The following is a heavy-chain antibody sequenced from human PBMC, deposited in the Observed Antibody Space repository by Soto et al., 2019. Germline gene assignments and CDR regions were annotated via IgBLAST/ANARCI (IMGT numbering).Heavy chain of an antibody. CDR1: GYTFTSYY. D-gene: IGHD1-26*01. V-gene: IGHV1-46*01. CDR3: ARATPSGSYVPH. CDR2: INPSGGST. Sequence: QVQLVPSGAEVQKPGASVKVSCTASGYTFTSYYMHLVRQAPGQGLEWMGIINPSGGSTSYAQKSQGIVTMTRDTSTSTVYMALSSLRSEDTAVYYCARATPSGSYVPHWGAGTLVTVAA. J-gene: IGHJ1*01.